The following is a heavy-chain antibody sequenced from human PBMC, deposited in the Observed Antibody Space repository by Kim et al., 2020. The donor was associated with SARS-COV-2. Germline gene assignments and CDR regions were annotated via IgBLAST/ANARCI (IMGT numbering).Heavy chain of an antibody. CDR2: IYGGGTT. D-gene: IGHD3-22*01. V-gene: IGHV3-53*01. Sequence: GGSLRLSCAGSGLSVSSNYLSWVRQAPGKGLEWVSVIYGGGTTYYADAVKGRFAISRDNPKNTVFLQMNSLRAEDTAVYYCARPHLTYFLDITGPYGMDVWGQGITVTVSS. J-gene: IGHJ6*02. CDR1: GLSVSSNY. CDR3: ARPHLTYFLDITGPYGMDV.